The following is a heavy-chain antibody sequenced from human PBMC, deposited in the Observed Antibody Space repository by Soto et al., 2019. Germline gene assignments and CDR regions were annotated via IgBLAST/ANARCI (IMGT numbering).Heavy chain of an antibody. Sequence: VQLVQSGAEVKKPGSSVKLSCKASGGTFNRYTISWVRQATGQGLEWMGGIIPIFGTANYAQKFQGRVAIIADESTSADYMELRSLRSEDTSVYYCALWGFRGGNNSKYNYSGMDVWGQGTTVTVSS. CDR1: GGTFNRYT. V-gene: IGHV1-69*01. D-gene: IGHD1-1*01. CDR2: IIPIFGTA. CDR3: ALWGFRGGNNSKYNYSGMDV. J-gene: IGHJ6*02.